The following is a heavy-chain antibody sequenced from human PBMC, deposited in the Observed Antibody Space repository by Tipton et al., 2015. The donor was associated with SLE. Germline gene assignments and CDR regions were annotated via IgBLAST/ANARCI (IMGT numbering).Heavy chain of an antibody. CDR3: ARTSHYYDSSGYEWFDP. CDR2: ISYSGTT. J-gene: IGHJ5*02. D-gene: IGHD3-22*01. Sequence: TLSLTCSVSGGSISTSSHYWGWIRQPPGKGLEWIGSISYSGTTFYNPSLKSRVTISADTSKNQFSLKLRSVTAADTAVYYCARTSHYYDSSGYEWFDPWGQGTLVTVSS. CDR1: GGSISTSSHY. V-gene: IGHV4-39*07.